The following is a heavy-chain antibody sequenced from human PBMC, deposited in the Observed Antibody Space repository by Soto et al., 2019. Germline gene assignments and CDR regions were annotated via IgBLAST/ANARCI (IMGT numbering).Heavy chain of an antibody. V-gene: IGHV4-59*11. Sequence: XXTLSLTCTVSCGSITSHYWGWIRQPPGKGMEWXGQIFXSGGTNYNHSXXSRVTISXXXSKNQLSMKLSSVTAADTALYYCARAGGNFDPWGPGTLVTVSS. J-gene: IGHJ5*02. CDR3: ARAGGNFDP. CDR1: CGSITSHY. CDR2: IFXSGGT.